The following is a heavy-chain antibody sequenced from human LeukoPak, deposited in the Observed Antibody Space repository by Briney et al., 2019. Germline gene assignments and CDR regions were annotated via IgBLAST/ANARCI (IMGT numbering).Heavy chain of an antibody. J-gene: IGHJ4*02. CDR1: GFSFSGHW. V-gene: IGHV3-74*01. Sequence: SGGSLRLSCTASGFSFSGHWMHWARQLPGKGLVWVSRISPTGSTTSYADSVKGRFTVSRDNAKNTLYLQVNNLRAEDTAVYYCAKSRAYGVGELEGWGQGTLVTVSS. CDR3: AKSRAYGVGELEG. CDR2: ISPTGSTT. D-gene: IGHD3-16*01.